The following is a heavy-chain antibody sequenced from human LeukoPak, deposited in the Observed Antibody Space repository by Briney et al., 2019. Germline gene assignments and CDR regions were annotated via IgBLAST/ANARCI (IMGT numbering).Heavy chain of an antibody. CDR3: AEGPSFPPLLEVCL. V-gene: IGHV1-2*06. J-gene: IGHJ1*01. D-gene: IGHD3-3*01. CDR1: GYTFTGYF. CDR2: INPSSGVT. Sequence: ASVKVSCKASGYTFTGYFIHWVRQAPGQGLEWMGRINPSSGVTEYIQTFQGGVTMARDTSINTAYTELSWLRYDVTAPYYCAEGPSFPPLLEVCLWGQGSLVTVSS.